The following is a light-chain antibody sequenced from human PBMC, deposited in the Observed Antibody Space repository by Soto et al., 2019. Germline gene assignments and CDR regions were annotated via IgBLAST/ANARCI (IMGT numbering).Light chain of an antibody. CDR2: DAS. J-gene: IGKJ1*01. Sequence: EIVMTQSPATLSVSPGEGATLSCRASLTVNTNLAWYQQKPGQAPRLLIYDASTRATGIPARFSGSGSGTEFTLTISSLQSEDVAVYYCQQYNNRWTFGLGTKVDIK. V-gene: IGKV3-15*01. CDR3: QQYNNRWT. CDR1: LTVNTN.